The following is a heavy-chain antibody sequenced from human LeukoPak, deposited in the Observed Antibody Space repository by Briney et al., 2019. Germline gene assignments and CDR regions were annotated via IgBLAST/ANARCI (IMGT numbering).Heavy chain of an antibody. J-gene: IGHJ4*02. CDR3: ARGGSGWPAHDY. Sequence: SGTLSLTCTVSGGSISSSSYYWGWIRQPPGKGLEWIGSIYYSGSTYYNPSLKSRVTISVDTSKNQFSLKLSSVTAADTAVYYCARGGSGWPAHDYWGQGTLVTVSS. V-gene: IGHV4-39*07. CDR2: IYYSGST. CDR1: GGSISSSSYY. D-gene: IGHD6-19*01.